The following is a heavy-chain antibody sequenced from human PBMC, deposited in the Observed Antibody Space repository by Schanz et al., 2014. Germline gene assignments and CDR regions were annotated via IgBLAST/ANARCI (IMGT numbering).Heavy chain of an antibody. D-gene: IGHD5-18*01. Sequence: EVQLVASGGGLVQPGGSLRLSCAASGFSFSDHAMDWVRQAAGKGLEWVSAMNESHSTIYYADSVRGRFTISRDDAKKSMYLQMNNLRAEDTAVYYCVRVSFADPRLYRGMDRDIDYWGQGTLVTVSS. CDR3: VRVSFADPRLYRGMDRDIDY. CDR2: MNESHSTI. V-gene: IGHV3-48*04. CDR1: GFSFSDHA. J-gene: IGHJ4*02.